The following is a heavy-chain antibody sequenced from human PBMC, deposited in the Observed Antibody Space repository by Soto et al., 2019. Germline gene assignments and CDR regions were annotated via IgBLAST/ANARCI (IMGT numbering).Heavy chain of an antibody. V-gene: IGHV3-23*01. CDR1: GFTFSSYA. D-gene: IGHD3-3*01. CDR3: AKDRARYDFWSVFPRTYMAV. CDR2: ISASDGST. Sequence: EVQLLESGGGLVQPGGSLRLSCAASGFTFSSYAMSWVRQAPGKGLEWVSTISASDGSTHYADSVKGRFSISRDNSKNTLYLQMNSLRADDTAVYYCAKDRARYDFWSVFPRTYMAVWGKGTTVTVSS. J-gene: IGHJ6*03.